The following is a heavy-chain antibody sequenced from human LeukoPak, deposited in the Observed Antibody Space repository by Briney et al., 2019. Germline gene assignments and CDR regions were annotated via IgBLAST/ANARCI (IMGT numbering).Heavy chain of an antibody. V-gene: IGHV4-59*01. Sequence: PSETLSLTCTVSGGSISSYFWSWIRQPPGKGGEGIGYIYYSGSTNYNPSLKSRVTISVDTSKNQFSLKLSSVTAADTAVYYCASARLGSGLEGAFDIWGQGTMVTVSS. D-gene: IGHD6-25*01. CDR3: ASARLGSGLEGAFDI. CDR2: IYYSGST. CDR1: GGSISSYF. J-gene: IGHJ3*02.